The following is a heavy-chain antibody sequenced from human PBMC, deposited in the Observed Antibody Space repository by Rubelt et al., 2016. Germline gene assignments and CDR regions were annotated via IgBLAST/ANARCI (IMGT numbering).Heavy chain of an antibody. D-gene: IGHD2-15*01. J-gene: IGHJ5*02. CDR1: GGSFSGYY. CDR3: AGGESYGSGGSCLDWFDP. CDR2: INHSGST. V-gene: IGHV4-34*01. Sequence: QVQLQQWGAGLLKPSETLSLTCAVYGGSFSGYYWSWIRQPPGKGLEWIGEINHSGSTNYNPSLQSRVTISVNTSKNQFSPELGAVTAACTAVDYCAGGESYGSGGSCLDWFDPWGQGTLVTVSS.